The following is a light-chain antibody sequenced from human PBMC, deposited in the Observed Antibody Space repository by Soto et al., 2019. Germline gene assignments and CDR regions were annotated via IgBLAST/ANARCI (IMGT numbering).Light chain of an antibody. J-gene: IGKJ5*01. CDR2: AAS. Sequence: DIQMTQSPSSLSASVGDRVTITCRASQGISNYLDWYQQKPGKVPKLLIYAASTLQSAVPSRFSGSGSGTDFTLTSSSLQPEDVATYYCQKYNTAAFTFGQATRLDI. CDR3: QKYNTAAFT. CDR1: QGISNY. V-gene: IGKV1-27*01.